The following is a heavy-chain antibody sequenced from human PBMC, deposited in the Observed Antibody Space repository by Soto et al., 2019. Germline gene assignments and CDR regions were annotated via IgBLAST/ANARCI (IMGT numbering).Heavy chain of an antibody. V-gene: IGHV1-69*02. CDR2: IIPILGIA. Sequence: QVQLVQSGAEVKKPGSSVKVSCKASGGTFSSYTISWVRQAPGQGLEWMGRIIPILGIANYAQKFQGRVTITADKATSTAYMELCSLRSEDTAVYYCARARQLWEEGVYFDYWGQGTVVTVSS. CDR3: ARARQLWEEGVYFDY. D-gene: IGHD1-26*01. J-gene: IGHJ4*02. CDR1: GGTFSSYT.